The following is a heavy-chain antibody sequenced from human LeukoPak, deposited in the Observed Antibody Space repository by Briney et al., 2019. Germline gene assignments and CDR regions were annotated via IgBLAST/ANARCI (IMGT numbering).Heavy chain of an antibody. CDR1: GGSFSGYY. CDR3: ARKGGSYPNANFDY. J-gene: IGHJ4*02. V-gene: IGHV4-34*01. Sequence: SETLSLTCAVYGGSFSGYYWSWIRQPPGKGLEWIGEINHSGSTNYNPSLKSRVTISVDTSKNQLSLKLSSVTAADTAVYYCARKGGSYPNANFDYWGQGTLVTVSS. CDR2: INHSGST. D-gene: IGHD3-16*02.